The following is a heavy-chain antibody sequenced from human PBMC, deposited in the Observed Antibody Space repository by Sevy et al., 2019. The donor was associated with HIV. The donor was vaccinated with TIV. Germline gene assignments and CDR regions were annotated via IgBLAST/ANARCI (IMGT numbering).Heavy chain of an antibody. D-gene: IGHD2-21*02. CDR3: ANGDYYFDY. J-gene: IGHJ4*02. CDR1: GFTFSTYA. CDR2: ISGSGGST. V-gene: IGHV3-23*01. Sequence: GGSLRLSCTASGFTFSTYAMSWVRQAPGKGLEWVSAISGSGGSTYYADSVKGRFTISRDNSKNTLYLHMNSLRAEDTAVYYCANGDYYFDYWGQGTLVTVSS.